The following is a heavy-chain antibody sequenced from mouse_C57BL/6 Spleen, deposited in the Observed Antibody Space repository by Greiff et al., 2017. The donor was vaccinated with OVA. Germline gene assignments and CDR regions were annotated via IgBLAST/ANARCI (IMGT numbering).Heavy chain of an antibody. CDR3: AGIYYGNYEWYFDV. Sequence: SCKASGYTFTSYWMHWVKQRPIQGLEWIGNIDPSDSETHYNQKFKDKATLTVDKSSSTAYMQLSSLTSEDSAVYYCAGIYYGNYEWYFDVWGTGTTVTVSS. CDR1: GYTFTSYW. J-gene: IGHJ1*03. CDR2: IDPSDSET. D-gene: IGHD2-1*01. V-gene: IGHV1-52*01.